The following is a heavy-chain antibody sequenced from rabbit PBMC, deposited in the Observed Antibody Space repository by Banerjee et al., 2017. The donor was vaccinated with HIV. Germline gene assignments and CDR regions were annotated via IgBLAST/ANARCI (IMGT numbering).Heavy chain of an antibody. J-gene: IGHJ4*01. D-gene: IGHD1-1*01. V-gene: IGHV1S40*01. CDR2: IYAGSSGST. Sequence: QSLEESGGGLVQPEGSLTLTCTASGIDFNNYYYVYWVRQAPGKGLEWITCIYAGSSGSTWYASWAKGRFTISKTSSTTVTLQMTSLTAADTATYFCARSYGSSSGFNLWGQGTLVTVS. CDR1: GIDFNNYYY. CDR3: ARSYGSSSGFNL.